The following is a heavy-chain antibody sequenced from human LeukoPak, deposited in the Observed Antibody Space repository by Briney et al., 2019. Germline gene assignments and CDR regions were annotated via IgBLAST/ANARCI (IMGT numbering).Heavy chain of an antibody. Sequence: GGSLRLSCAASGFTFSDYYMSWIRQAPGKGLEWVSYISSSGSTIYYADSVKGRFTISRDKAKNSLYLQMNNLRVEDTAVYYCARDQPIGYNYGYPFDNWGQGTLVALSS. CDR1: GFTFSDYY. D-gene: IGHD5-18*01. V-gene: IGHV3-11*04. CDR3: ARDQPIGYNYGYPFDN. J-gene: IGHJ4*02. CDR2: ISSSGSTI.